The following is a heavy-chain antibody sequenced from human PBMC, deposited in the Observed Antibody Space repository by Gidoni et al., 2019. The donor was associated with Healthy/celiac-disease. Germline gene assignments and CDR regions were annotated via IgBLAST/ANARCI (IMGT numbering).Heavy chain of an antibody. D-gene: IGHD2-2*01. CDR3: ARSIVVVPAALDAFDI. J-gene: IGHJ3*02. V-gene: IGHV1-8*01. CDR2: MNPNSGNT. CDR1: GYTFTSYD. Sequence: QVQLVQSGAEVKKPGASVKVSCMASGYTFTSYDINWVRQATGQGLEWMGWMNPNSGNTGYAQKFQGRVTMTRNTSISTAYMELSSLRSEDTAVYYCARSIVVVPAALDAFDIWGQGTMVTVSS.